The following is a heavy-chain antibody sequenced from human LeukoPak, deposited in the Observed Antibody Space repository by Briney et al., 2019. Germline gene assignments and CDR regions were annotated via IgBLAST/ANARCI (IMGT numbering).Heavy chain of an antibody. J-gene: IGHJ6*02. CDR3: ARSIHIATGGIANNYYGLDV. D-gene: IGHD6-13*01. CDR2: VYPGDSDT. CDR1: GYNFINYW. Sequence: GESLQISCKGSGYNFINYWIGWVRQLPGKGLEWMGIVYPGDSDTRYSPSFQGQVTISADNSISTAYLQWSSLKASDTAMYYCARSIHIATGGIANNYYGLDVWGQGTTVTVSS. V-gene: IGHV5-51*01.